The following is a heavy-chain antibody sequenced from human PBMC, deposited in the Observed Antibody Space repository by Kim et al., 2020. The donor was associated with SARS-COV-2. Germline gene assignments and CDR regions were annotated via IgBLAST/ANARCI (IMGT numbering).Heavy chain of an antibody. D-gene: IGHD6-13*01. CDR3: AKEVSSKGYYYYYGMDV. CDR1: GFTFDDYA. Sequence: GGSLRLSCAASGFTFDDYAMHWVRQAPGKGLEWVSGISWNSGSIGYADSVKGRFTISRDNAKNSLYLQMNSLRAEDTALYYCAKEVSSKGYYYYYGMDVWGQGTTVTVSS. J-gene: IGHJ6*02. CDR2: ISWNSGSI. V-gene: IGHV3-9*01.